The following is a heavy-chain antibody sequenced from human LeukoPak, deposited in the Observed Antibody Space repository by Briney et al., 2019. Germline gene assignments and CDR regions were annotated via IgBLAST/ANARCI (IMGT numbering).Heavy chain of an antibody. CDR1: GGSFSGYY. CDR2: INHSGST. V-gene: IGHV4-34*01. J-gene: IGHJ5*02. Sequence: SETLSLTCAVYGGSFSGYYWSWIRQPPGKGLGWIGEINHSGSTNYNPSLKSRVTISVDTSKNQFSLKLSSVTAADTAVYYCARGKHCSSTSCYNGIYWFDPWGQGTLVTVSS. D-gene: IGHD2-2*02. CDR3: ARGKHCSSTSCYNGIYWFDP.